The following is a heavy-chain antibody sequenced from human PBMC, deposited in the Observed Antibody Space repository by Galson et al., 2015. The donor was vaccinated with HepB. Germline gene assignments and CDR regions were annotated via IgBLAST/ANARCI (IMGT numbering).Heavy chain of an antibody. CDR2: VSPSGGDT. V-gene: IGHV3-23*01. CDR1: GFTFSSYA. J-gene: IGHJ4*02. CDR3: AKHWSLGFFDY. Sequence: SLRLSCAASGFTFSSYAMTWVRQAPGKGLEWVSSVSPSGGDTHYADSVKGRFTISRDNSKNTLYLQMNNLRAEDTAIYYCAKHWSLGFFDYWGQGTLVTVSS. D-gene: IGHD2-8*02.